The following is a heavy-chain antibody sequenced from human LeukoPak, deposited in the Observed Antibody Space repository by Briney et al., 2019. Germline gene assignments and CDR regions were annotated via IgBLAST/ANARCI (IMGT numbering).Heavy chain of an antibody. D-gene: IGHD2-2*01. Sequence: GGSLRLSYAASGFTFSSYGMHWVRQAPGKGLEWVAVIWYDGSNKYYADSVKGRFTISRDNSKNTLYLQMNSLRAEDTAVYYCASSGYCSSTSCYDLVYWGQGTLVTVSS. CDR3: ASSGYCSSTSCYDLVY. V-gene: IGHV3-33*01. CDR1: GFTFSSYG. J-gene: IGHJ4*02. CDR2: IWYDGSNK.